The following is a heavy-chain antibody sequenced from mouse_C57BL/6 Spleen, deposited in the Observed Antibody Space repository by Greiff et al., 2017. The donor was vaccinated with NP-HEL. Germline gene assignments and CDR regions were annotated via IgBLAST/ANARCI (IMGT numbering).Heavy chain of an antibody. J-gene: IGHJ3*01. Sequence: VQLQQSDAELVKPGASVKISCKVSGYTFTDHTIHWLKQRPEQGLEWIGYIYPRDGSTKSNDKFKGKATLTADKSSSTAYMQLNSLTSADSAVYFCAREDDDYEIAYWGQGTLVTVSA. CDR3: AREDDDYEIAY. CDR2: IYPRDGST. CDR1: GYTFTDHT. V-gene: IGHV1-78*01. D-gene: IGHD2-4*01.